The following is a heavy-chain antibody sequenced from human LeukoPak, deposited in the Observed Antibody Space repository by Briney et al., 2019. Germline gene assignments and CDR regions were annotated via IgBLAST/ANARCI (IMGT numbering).Heavy chain of an antibody. CDR3: ARGYSSGWYPDY. D-gene: IGHD6-19*01. J-gene: IGHJ4*02. Sequence: SETLSLTCTVSGGSISSYYWSWIRQPPGKGLEWIGYIYYSGSTNYNPSLKSRVTISVDTSKNQFSLRLSSVTAADTAVYYCARGYSSGWYPDYWGQGTLVTVSS. CDR1: GGSISSYY. CDR2: IYYSGST. V-gene: IGHV4-59*01.